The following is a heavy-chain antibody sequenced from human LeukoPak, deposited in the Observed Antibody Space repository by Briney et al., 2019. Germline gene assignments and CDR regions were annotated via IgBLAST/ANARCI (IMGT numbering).Heavy chain of an antibody. CDR3: ARDGVWYFDL. CDR1: GGSLSGYY. V-gene: IGHV4-34*01. D-gene: IGHD5-24*01. CDR2: INHSGST. Sequence: SETLSLTCAVYGGSLSGYYWSWIRQPPGKGLEWIGEINHSGSTNYNPSLKSRVTISVDTSKNQFSLKLSSVTAADTAVYCCARDGVWYFDLWGRGTLVTVSS. J-gene: IGHJ2*01.